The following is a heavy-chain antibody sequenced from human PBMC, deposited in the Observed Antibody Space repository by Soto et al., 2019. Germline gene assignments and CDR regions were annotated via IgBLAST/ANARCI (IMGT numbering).Heavy chain of an antibody. CDR2: LSGGGGRT. D-gene: IGHD3-3*01. Sequence: EVQVLESGGGLVQPGGSLRLSCAASGFTFSSYAMDWVRQAPGKGLEWVSGLSGGGGRTYYADSVKGRFTISRDNAKNTLYLDMNSLRAEDTAMYYCAKDVRMAFDFWTAYPPSYDLWGQGTRVTVSS. V-gene: IGHV3-23*01. CDR3: AKDVRMAFDFWTAYPPSYDL. J-gene: IGHJ4*02. CDR1: GFTFSSYA.